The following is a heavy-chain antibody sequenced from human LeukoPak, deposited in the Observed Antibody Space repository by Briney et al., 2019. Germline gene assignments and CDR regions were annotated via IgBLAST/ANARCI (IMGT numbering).Heavy chain of an antibody. Sequence: GGSLRLSCAASGFTFSSYEMNWVRQAPGKGLEWVSSISSSSSYIYYADSVKGRFTISRDNAKNSLYLQMNSLRAEDTAVYYCARDDSSGYFDYWGQGTLVTVSS. CDR1: GFTFSSYE. D-gene: IGHD3-22*01. J-gene: IGHJ4*02. CDR3: ARDDSSGYFDY. V-gene: IGHV3-21*01. CDR2: ISSSSSYI.